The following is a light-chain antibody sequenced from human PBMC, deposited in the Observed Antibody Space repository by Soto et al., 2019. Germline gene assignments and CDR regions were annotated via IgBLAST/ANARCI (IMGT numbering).Light chain of an antibody. CDR2: EVS. J-gene: IGLJ1*01. CDR3: SSYAGANNFYV. V-gene: IGLV2-14*01. CDR1: GSDVGAYNY. Sequence: QSVLTQPASVSGSPGQSISISCTGTGSDVGAYNYVSWYQHHPGKAPKLMIYEVSYRPSGVSNRFSGSKSGNTASLTISGLQAEDEADYYCSSYAGANNFYVFGSGTKVTVL.